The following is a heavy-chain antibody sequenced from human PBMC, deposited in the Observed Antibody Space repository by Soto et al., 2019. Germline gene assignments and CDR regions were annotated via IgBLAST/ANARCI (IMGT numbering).Heavy chain of an antibody. CDR2: IYHGGST. CDR3: ARDPQNGEAYSSSWYVYSSGLVGFDP. V-gene: IGHV4-4*02. Sequence: QVQLQESGPGLVKPSGTLSLTCAVSGGSISSSNWWSWVRQPPGKGLEWIGEIYHGGSTNYNPSLTSRVTIPVDKSKNQFSLKLSSVTAADTAVYYCARDPQNGEAYSSSWYVYSSGLVGFDPWGQGTLFTVSS. D-gene: IGHD6-13*01. J-gene: IGHJ5*02. CDR1: GGSISSSNW.